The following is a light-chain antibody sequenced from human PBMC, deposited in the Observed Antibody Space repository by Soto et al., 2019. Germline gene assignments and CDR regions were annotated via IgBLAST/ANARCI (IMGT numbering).Light chain of an antibody. Sequence: QPVLTQPPSASGTPGQRVTISCSGSSSKIGSNTVNWYQQLPGTAPKLLIYSNNQRPSGVPDRFSGSKSGTSASLAISGLQSEDEADYYCAAWDDSLNGLVVFGGGTQLTVL. CDR1: SSKIGSNT. J-gene: IGLJ2*01. V-gene: IGLV1-44*01. CDR2: SNN. CDR3: AAWDDSLNGLVV.